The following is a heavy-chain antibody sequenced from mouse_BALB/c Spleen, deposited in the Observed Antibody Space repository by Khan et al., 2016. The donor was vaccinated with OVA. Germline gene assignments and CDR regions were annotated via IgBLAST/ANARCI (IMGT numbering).Heavy chain of an antibody. J-gene: IGHJ2*01. D-gene: IGHD1-2*01. CDR2: ISSGGSYT. Sequence: EVELVESGGGLVKPGGSLKLSCAASGFTFSSYTMSWVRQTPEKTLEWVATISSGGSYTYYPDSVKGRFTISRDNAKNTLYLQMSSLKSEDTAMYYSTRESLRRPHVDYWGQGTTHTVS. CDR1: GFTFSSYT. CDR3: TRESLRRPHVDY. V-gene: IGHV5-6-4*01.